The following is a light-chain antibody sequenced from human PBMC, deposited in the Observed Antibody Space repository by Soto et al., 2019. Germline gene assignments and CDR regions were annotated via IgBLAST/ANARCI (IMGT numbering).Light chain of an antibody. V-gene: IGLV2-11*01. CDR2: DVS. CDR1: SSDVGGYNY. CDR3: CSYAGTYTYV. Sequence: SVLTQPRSVSGSPGQSVTISCTGASSDVGGYNYVSWYQQHAGKAPKLMLYDVSRRPSAVPDRFSGSKSGNTASLTISGLQADDEADYYCCSYAGTYTYVFGTGTKLTVL. J-gene: IGLJ1*01.